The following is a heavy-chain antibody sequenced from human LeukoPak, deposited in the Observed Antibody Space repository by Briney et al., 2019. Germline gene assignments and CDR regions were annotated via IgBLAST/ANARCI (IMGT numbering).Heavy chain of an antibody. CDR1: GFTFSSYW. CDR2: INTYGTST. J-gene: IGHJ5*02. Sequence: GGSLRLSCAASGFTFSSYWMHWVRQVPGKGLIWVGRINTYGTSTTYGDSVEGRFTISRDNAKNTLYLEMNSLRDDDTAVYYCAGGSTTVTTKDWFDPWGQGAPVTVSS. V-gene: IGHV3-74*03. CDR3: AGGSTTVTTKDWFDP. D-gene: IGHD4-17*01.